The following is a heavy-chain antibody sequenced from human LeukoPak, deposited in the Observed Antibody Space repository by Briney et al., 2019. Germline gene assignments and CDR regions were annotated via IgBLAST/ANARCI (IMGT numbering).Heavy chain of an antibody. CDR2: IYYSGST. V-gene: IGHV4-39*01. J-gene: IGHJ4*02. CDR3: ATADHSSGYYQSDY. Sequence: KPSETLSLTCTVPGGSISSNVYYWDWIRQPPGKGLEWIGSIYYSGSTYYNPSLKSRVAISVDTSKNQFSLKLGSVTAADTAVYSCATADHSSGYYQSDYWGQGTLVTVSS. D-gene: IGHD3-22*01. CDR1: GGSISSNVYY.